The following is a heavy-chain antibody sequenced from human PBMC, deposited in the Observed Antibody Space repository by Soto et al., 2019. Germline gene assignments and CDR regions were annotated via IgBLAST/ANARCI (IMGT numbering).Heavy chain of an antibody. CDR3: ARRAMVRGWSWFDP. D-gene: IGHD3-10*01. V-gene: IGHV4-39*01. Sequence: QLQLQESGPGLVKPSETLSLTCTVSGGSISSSSYYWGWIRQPPGKGLEWIGSIYYSGSTYYNPSLKSRVTIPVDTSKNQFSLKLSSVTAADTAVYYCARRAMVRGWSWFDPWGQGTLVTVSS. CDR1: GGSISSSSYY. J-gene: IGHJ5*02. CDR2: IYYSGST.